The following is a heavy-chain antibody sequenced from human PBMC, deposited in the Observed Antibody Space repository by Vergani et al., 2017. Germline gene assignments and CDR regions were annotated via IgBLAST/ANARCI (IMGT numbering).Heavy chain of an antibody. CDR3: VRARXSGPCFMSNWFDS. Sequence: EVQLVESGGGLIHPGGSLRLSCEGSGFSFSGYWMHWVRQSPEKGLVWVSRIKSDGSITNYADSVKGRFTISRDNAKNTLYLEMNSLRGDDTAIYYSVRARXSGPCFMSNWFDSWGQGTLVTVSS. J-gene: IGHJ5*01. V-gene: IGHV3-74*01. D-gene: IGHD2-15*01. CDR1: GFSFSGYW. CDR2: IKSDGSIT.